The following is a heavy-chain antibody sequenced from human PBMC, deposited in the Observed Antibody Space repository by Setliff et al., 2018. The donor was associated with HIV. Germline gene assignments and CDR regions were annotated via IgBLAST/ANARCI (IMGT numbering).Heavy chain of an antibody. D-gene: IGHD2-21*01. V-gene: IGHV3-33*01. CDR2: IWYDGSNK. J-gene: IGHJ4*02. Sequence: GGSLRLSCAASGFTFSSYGMHWVRQAPGKGLEWVAVIWYDGSNKYYADSVKGRFTISRDNSKNTLYLQMNSLRAEDTAVYYCARDPYWLEGYFDYWGPGTLVTVSS. CDR3: ARDPYWLEGYFDY. CDR1: GFTFSSYG.